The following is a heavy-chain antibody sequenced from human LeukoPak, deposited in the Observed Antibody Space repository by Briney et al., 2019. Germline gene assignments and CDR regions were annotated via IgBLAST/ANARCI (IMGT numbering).Heavy chain of an antibody. Sequence: GRSLRLSCAASGFTLSTFGMHWVRQAPGKGLEWVAAISYHGSFQYYTDSVRGRFTISRDNSKNTLFLQMNSLTADDTALYYCAKEDWDNSAWYGRIEYWGQGTPVTVSS. CDR1: GFTLSTFG. V-gene: IGHV3-30*18. J-gene: IGHJ4*02. CDR3: AKEDWDNSAWYGRIEY. D-gene: IGHD6-19*01. CDR2: ISYHGSFQ.